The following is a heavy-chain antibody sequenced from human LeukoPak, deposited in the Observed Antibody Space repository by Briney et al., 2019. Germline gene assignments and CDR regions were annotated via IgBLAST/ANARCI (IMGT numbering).Heavy chain of an antibody. CDR3: ARGSLRDDYGDYGPDY. Sequence: PSEALSPTCTVSGGSISGYYCSWIRQPPGKGLEWIGYIYYSGSTNYNPSLKSRVTISVDTSKNQFSLKLSSVTAADTAVYYCARGSLRDDYGDYGPDYWGQGTLVTVSS. J-gene: IGHJ4*02. V-gene: IGHV4-59*01. CDR2: IYYSGST. D-gene: IGHD4-17*01. CDR1: GGSISGYY.